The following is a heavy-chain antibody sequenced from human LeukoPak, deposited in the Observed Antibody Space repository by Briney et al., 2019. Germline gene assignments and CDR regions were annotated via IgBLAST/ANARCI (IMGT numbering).Heavy chain of an antibody. CDR2: INHSGST. V-gene: IGHV4-34*01. D-gene: IGHD3-10*01. CDR3: ARGHVFRFYGSGSYYSRTNWFDP. Sequence: PSETLSLTCAVYGGSFSGYYWSWIRQPPGKGLEWIGEINHSGSTNYNPSLKSRVTISVDTSKNQSSLKLSSVTAADTAVYYCARGHVFRFYGSGSYYSRTNWFDPWGQGTLVTVSS. J-gene: IGHJ5*02. CDR1: GGSFSGYY.